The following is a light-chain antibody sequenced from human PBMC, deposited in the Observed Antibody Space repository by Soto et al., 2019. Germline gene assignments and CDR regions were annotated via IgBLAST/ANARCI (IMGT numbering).Light chain of an antibody. V-gene: IGLV1-44*01. J-gene: IGLJ1*01. CDR3: AAWDDSLSGLV. CDR2: NNN. CDR1: SSNIGSNN. Sequence: QSVLTQPPSASGTPGQRITISCSGSSSNIGSNNVNWYQQLPGTAPKLLIYNNNHRPSWVPDRFCGSKTGTSASLAISGLQYEDEADYYCAAWDDSLSGLVFGAGTKLTVL.